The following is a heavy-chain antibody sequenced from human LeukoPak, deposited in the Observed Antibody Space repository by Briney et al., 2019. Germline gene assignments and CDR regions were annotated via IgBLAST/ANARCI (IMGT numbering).Heavy chain of an antibody. J-gene: IGHJ4*02. CDR3: ARVLDIVLMVYAIDY. CDR2: IYNSGST. Sequence: SETLSLTCSVSGGSISNYYWGWIRQSPGKGPELDWYIYNSGSTYYNPSLKSRVTISVDTSKNQFSLKLSSVTAADTAVYYCARVLDIVLMVYAIDYWGQGTLVTVSS. D-gene: IGHD2-8*01. V-gene: IGHV4-4*08. CDR1: GGSISNYY.